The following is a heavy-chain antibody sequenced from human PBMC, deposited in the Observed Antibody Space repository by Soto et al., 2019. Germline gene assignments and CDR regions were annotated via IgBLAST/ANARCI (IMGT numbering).Heavy chain of an antibody. CDR3: AREKNVLPGGYFDY. J-gene: IGHJ4*02. CDR1: GGSISSGGYS. V-gene: IGHV4-30-2*01. D-gene: IGHD3-10*01. Sequence: QLQLQESGSGLVKPSQTLSLTCAVSGGSISSGGYSWSWIRQPPGKGLEWIGYIYHSGSTYYNPSLKSRVTISVDRSKNQFSLKLSSVTAADTAVYYCAREKNVLPGGYFDYWGQGTLVTVSS. CDR2: IYHSGST.